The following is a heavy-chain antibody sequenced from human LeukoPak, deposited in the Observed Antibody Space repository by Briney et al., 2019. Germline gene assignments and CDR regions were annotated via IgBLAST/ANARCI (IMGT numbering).Heavy chain of an antibody. V-gene: IGHV3-48*01. D-gene: IGHD3-3*01. CDR1: RFTFRTFS. CDR2: VSGSGATM. Sequence: GGSLRLSCAASRFTFRTFSLNWVRQAPGKGLEWVAYVSGSGATMYYADSVKGRFTISRDNAKSSLFMQMNSLRAEDTAVYYCASDYDFSDGSKRGFDRWGQGTLVTVSS. CDR3: ASDYDFSDGSKRGFDR. J-gene: IGHJ4*02.